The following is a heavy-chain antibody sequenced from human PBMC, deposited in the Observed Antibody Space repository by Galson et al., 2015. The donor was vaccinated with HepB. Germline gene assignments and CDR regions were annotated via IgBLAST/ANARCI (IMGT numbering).Heavy chain of an antibody. V-gene: IGHV1-3*01. D-gene: IGHD6-19*01. CDR2: INAGNGNT. CDR3: ARGTPGYSSGWPYYFDY. Sequence: SVKVSCKASGYTFTSYAMHWVRQAPGQRLEWMGWINAGNGNTKYSQKFQGRVTITRDTSASTAYMELSGLRSEDTAVYYCARGTPGYSSGWPYYFDYWGQGTLVTVSS. CDR1: GYTFTSYA. J-gene: IGHJ4*02.